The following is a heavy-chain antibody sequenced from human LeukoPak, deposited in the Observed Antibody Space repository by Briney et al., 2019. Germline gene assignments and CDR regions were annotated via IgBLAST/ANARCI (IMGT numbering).Heavy chain of an antibody. V-gene: IGHV4-39*01. J-gene: IGHJ3*01. D-gene: IGHD6-13*01. Sequence: ASETLSLTCTVSGGSVSSSSYYWGWIRQPPGKGLEWIGSIYYSGSTNYNPSLKSRVTISVDTSKNQFSLKLSSVTAADTAVYYCAGYIAGAGYPRCGFDVWGQGGMVTVSS. CDR3: AGYIAGAGYPRCGFDV. CDR2: IYYSGST. CDR1: GGSVSSSSYY.